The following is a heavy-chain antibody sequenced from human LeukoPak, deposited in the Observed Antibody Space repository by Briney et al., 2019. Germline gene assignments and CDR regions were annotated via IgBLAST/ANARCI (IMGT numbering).Heavy chain of an antibody. D-gene: IGHD3-10*01. CDR3: ATTMETYYYGSGSYYGPRPFDY. V-gene: IGHV4-30-4*01. CDR1: GGSISSGDYY. Sequence: SQTLSLTCTVSGGSISSGDYYWSWIRQPPGKGLEWIGYIYYSGSTYDHPSLKSRVTISVDTSKNQFSLKLSSVTAADTAVYYCATTMETYYYGSGSYYGPRPFDYWGQGTLVTVSS. CDR2: IYYSGST. J-gene: IGHJ4*02.